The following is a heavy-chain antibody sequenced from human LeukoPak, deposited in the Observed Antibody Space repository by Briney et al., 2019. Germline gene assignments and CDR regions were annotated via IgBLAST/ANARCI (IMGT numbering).Heavy chain of an antibody. J-gene: IGHJ4*02. CDR2: ISDDGSNK. CDR3: ARDQTFQGSPWFGESGCEY. V-gene: IGHV3-30*03. CDR1: GLFFSTNW. Sequence: GGSLRLSCAASGLFFSTNWMSWVRQAPGKGLEWVAVISDDGSNKYYADSVKGRFTISRDNSKNTLYVQMNSLRAEDTAVYYCARDQTFQGSPWFGESGCEYWGQGTLVTVSS. D-gene: IGHD3-10*01.